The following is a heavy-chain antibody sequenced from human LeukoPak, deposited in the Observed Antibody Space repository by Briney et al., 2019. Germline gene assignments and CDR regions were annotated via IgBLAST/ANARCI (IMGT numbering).Heavy chain of an antibody. Sequence: SETLSLTCAVYGGSFSGYYWSWIRQPPGKGREWIGEINHSGSTNYNPSLKSRVTISVDTSKNQFSLKLSSVTAAATAVYYCARTTWGSYFGIGRALDYWGQGPLVTVSS. CDR1: GGSFSGYY. V-gene: IGHV4-34*01. CDR3: ARTTWGSYFGIGRALDY. CDR2: INHSGST. J-gene: IGHJ4*02. D-gene: IGHD3-16*01.